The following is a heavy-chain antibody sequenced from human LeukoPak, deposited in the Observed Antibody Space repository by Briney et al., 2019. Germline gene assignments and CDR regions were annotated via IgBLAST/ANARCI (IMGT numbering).Heavy chain of an antibody. D-gene: IGHD3-22*01. V-gene: IGHV4-61*01. Sequence: SETLSLTCTVSGDSVSSSSYYLRWIRQPPGKGLDWITYMSPSGTTKYNPSLKSRVTTSVDTSRTQFSLRLSSVTAADTAVYYCARGQDDRSGTFDYWGQGTLVTVSS. CDR2: MSPSGTT. CDR3: ARGQDDRSGTFDY. CDR1: GDSVSSSSYY. J-gene: IGHJ4*02.